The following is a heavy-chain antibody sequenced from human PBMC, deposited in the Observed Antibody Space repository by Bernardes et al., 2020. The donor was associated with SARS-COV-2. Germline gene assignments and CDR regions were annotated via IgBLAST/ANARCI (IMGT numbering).Heavy chain of an antibody. CDR3: ATEYSNLDYYFDY. V-gene: IGHV3-23*01. CDR2: ISGSGSNT. J-gene: IGHJ4*02. Sequence: GGSLRLSCAASGFTFSSYAMNWVRKGPGKGLEWVSSISGSGSNTYYADSVKGRFTISRDNSKNTLYLQMNSLRAEDTAVYYCATEYSNLDYYFDYWGQGTLVTVFS. CDR1: GFTFSSYA. D-gene: IGHD6-6*01.